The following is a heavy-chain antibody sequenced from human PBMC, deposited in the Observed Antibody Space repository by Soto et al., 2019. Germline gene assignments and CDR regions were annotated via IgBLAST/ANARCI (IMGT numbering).Heavy chain of an antibody. V-gene: IGHV4-31*03. CDR2: IYYSGST. CDR1: GGSISSGGYY. Sequence: PSETLSLTYNVSGGSISSGGYYWRWIRQHPGKGLEWIGYIYYSGSTYYNPSLKSRVTISVDTSKNQFSLKLSSVTAADTAVYYCARDQRDSSFDYWGQGTLVTVS. J-gene: IGHJ4*02. D-gene: IGHD6-13*01. CDR3: ARDQRDSSFDY.